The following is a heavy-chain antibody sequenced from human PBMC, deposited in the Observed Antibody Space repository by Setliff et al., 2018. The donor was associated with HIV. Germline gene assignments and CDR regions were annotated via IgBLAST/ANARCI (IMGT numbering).Heavy chain of an antibody. V-gene: IGHV3-48*03. CDR1: GFTFRNYK. J-gene: IGHJ4*02. CDR3: ARVSNNWNYGPIDY. D-gene: IGHD1-7*01. Sequence: GGSLRLSCAASGFTFRNYKFNWVRQAPGRGLEWVSSISIGSGAAIYYAESVQGRFTVSRDNSKNSLYLQMNSLRVEDTAVYYCARVSNNWNYGPIDYWGQGTLVTVSS. CDR2: ISIGSGAAI.